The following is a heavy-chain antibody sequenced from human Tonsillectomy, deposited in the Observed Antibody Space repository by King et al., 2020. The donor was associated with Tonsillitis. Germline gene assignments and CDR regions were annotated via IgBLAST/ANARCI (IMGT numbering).Heavy chain of an antibody. Sequence: VQLVESGGGVVQPGRSLRLSCAASGFTFNDYAIHWVRQAPGKGLEWVASISSDGSYISYSDSVKGRLTISRDNSNSTVSLQMSSLGEQDTAIYFCARMLLNYCDSSGYFDSWGQGTLVTVSS. CDR1: GFTFNDYA. J-gene: IGHJ4*02. V-gene: IGHV3-30*04. D-gene: IGHD3-22*01. CDR3: ARMLLNYCDSSGYFDS. CDR2: ISSDGSYI.